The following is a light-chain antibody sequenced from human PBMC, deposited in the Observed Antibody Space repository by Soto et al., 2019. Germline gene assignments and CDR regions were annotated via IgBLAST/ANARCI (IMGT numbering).Light chain of an antibody. CDR3: CSYAGTTTSVL. Sequence: QSALTQPASVSGSPGQSITISCTGTSSDVGLYNLVSWYQQHPGKAPKLLIYEGSKRPSGVSNRFSASKSGNTASLTISGVQAEDEADYFCCSYAGTTTSVLFGGGTKVTVL. J-gene: IGLJ3*02. CDR2: EGS. V-gene: IGLV2-23*01. CDR1: SSDVGLYNL.